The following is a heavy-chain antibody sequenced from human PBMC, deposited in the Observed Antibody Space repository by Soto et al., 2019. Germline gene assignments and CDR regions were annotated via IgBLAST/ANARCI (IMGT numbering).Heavy chain of an antibody. CDR2: ISGSGGST. J-gene: IGHJ4*02. Sequence: HPGGSLRLSCAASGFTFSSYAMSWVRQAPGKGLEWVSAISGSGGSTYYADSVKGQFTISRDNSKNTLYLQMNSLRAEDTAVYYCAKSIGIAGSPNDYWGQGTLVTVSS. V-gene: IGHV3-23*01. CDR3: AKSIGIAGSPNDY. D-gene: IGHD6-13*01. CDR1: GFTFSSYA.